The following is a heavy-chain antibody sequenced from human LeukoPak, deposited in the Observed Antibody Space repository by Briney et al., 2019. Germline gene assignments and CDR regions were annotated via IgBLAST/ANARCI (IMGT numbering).Heavy chain of an antibody. V-gene: IGHV1-18*01. CDR3: ARESMRYYYDSSGYYPFDY. D-gene: IGHD3-22*01. CDR1: GYPFTIYG. Sequence: ASVKVSCRASGYPFTIYGITWVRQAPGQGLEWLGWISAYNGNTNYAQKLQGRVTMTTDTSTSTAYMELRSLRSDDTAVYYCARESMRYYYDSSGYYPFDYWGQGTLVTVSS. CDR2: ISAYNGNT. J-gene: IGHJ4*02.